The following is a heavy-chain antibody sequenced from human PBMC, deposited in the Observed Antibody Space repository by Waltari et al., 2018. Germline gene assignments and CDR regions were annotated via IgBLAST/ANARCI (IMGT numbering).Heavy chain of an antibody. Sequence: EVQLVESGGGLVQPGGSLRLSCAASGFTFSSYALNWVRQAPGKGLDLVSDISDSGVSTYYADSVKGRFTISRDNSKNTLYLQMNSLRAEDTAVYYCAKDYYGDYWGQGALVTVSS. CDR3: AKDYYGDY. CDR2: ISDSGVST. V-gene: IGHV3-23*04. J-gene: IGHJ4*02. CDR1: GFTFSSYA.